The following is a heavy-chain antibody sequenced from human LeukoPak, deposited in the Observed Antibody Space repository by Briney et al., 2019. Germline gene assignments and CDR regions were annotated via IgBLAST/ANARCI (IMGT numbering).Heavy chain of an antibody. V-gene: IGHV3-64D*06. CDR1: GFTFSNYA. D-gene: IGHD6-19*01. J-gene: IGHJ4*02. CDR3: VKTTGYSSDPLDC. Sequence: GGSLRLSCAASGFTFSNYAMHWVRQAPGKGLGYVSAMNGRFTISRDNSKSTLYLQMSSLRAEDTAVYYCVKTTGYSSDPLDCWGQGTLVTVSP.